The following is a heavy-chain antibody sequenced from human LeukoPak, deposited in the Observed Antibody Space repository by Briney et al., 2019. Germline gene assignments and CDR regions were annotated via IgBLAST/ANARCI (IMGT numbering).Heavy chain of an antibody. Sequence: PGRSLRLSCAASGYTFSSYGIHWARQAPGKGLEWVAFIWYDESKNSHADSVKGRFNISRDNSKNTLYLQMDSLRAEDTAVYYCARDAGERWTVDFDYWGQGTLVTVSS. CDR3: ARDAGERWTVDFDY. CDR1: GYTFSSYG. J-gene: IGHJ4*02. V-gene: IGHV3-33*01. CDR2: IWYDESKN. D-gene: IGHD3/OR15-3a*01.